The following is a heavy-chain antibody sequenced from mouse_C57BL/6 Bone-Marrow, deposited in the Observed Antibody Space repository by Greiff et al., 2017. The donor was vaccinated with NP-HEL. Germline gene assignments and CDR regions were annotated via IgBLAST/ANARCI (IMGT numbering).Heavy chain of an antibody. V-gene: IGHV10-1*01. CDR1: GFSFNTYA. CDR2: IRSKSNNYAT. Sequence: EVKVVESGGGLVQPKGSLKLSCAASGFSFNTYAMNWVRQAPGKGLEWVARIRSKSNNYATYYADSVKDRFTISRDDSESMLYLQMNNLKTEDTAMYYCVRQAVGYAMDYWGQGTSVTVSS. D-gene: IGHD1-1*01. CDR3: VRQAVGYAMDY. J-gene: IGHJ4*01.